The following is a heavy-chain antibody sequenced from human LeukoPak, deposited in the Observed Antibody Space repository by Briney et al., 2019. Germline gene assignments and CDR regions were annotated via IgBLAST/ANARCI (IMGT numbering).Heavy chain of an antibody. D-gene: IGHD6-6*01. CDR1: GGSISSYY. CDR2: IYYSGST. J-gene: IGHJ4*02. Sequence: SETLSLTCTVSGGSISSYYWSWLRQPPGKGLEWIGYIYYSGSTNYNPSLKSRVTISVDTSKNQFSLKLSSVTAADTAVYYCARLYSSSFPLYWGQGTLVTVSS. CDR3: ARLYSSSFPLY. V-gene: IGHV4-59*08.